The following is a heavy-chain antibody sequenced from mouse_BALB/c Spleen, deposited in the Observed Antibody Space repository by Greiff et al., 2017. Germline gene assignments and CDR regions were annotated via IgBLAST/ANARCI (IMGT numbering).Heavy chain of an antibody. CDR1: GDSITSGY. J-gene: IGHJ1*01. D-gene: IGHD1-1*01. Sequence: EVKLQESGPSLVKPSQTLSLTCSVTGDSITSGYWNWIRKFPGNKLEYMGYISYSGSTYYNPSLKSRISITRDTSKNQYYLQLNSVTTEDTATYYCARPRYGSSPSYWYFDVWGAGTTVTVSS. V-gene: IGHV3-8*02. CDR3: ARPRYGSSPSYWYFDV. CDR2: ISYSGST.